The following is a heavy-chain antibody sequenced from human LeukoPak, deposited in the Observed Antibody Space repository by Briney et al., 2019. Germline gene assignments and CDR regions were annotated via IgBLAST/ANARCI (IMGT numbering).Heavy chain of an antibody. J-gene: IGHJ3*01. CDR2: IYSGGST. Sequence: GGSRRLSCAASGFTVSSNYISWVRQAPGNGLEWVSLIYSGGSTYYADSVKGRFTISRDNSENTLYLQMNNLRAEDTAVYYCARPPFDSSWYPRAFDVWGQGTMVTVST. CDR3: ARPPFDSSWYPRAFDV. D-gene: IGHD6-13*01. V-gene: IGHV3-66*04. CDR1: GFTVSSNY.